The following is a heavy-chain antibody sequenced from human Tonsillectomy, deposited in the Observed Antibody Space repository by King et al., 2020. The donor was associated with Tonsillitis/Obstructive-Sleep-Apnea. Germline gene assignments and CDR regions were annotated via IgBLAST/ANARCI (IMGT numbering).Heavy chain of an antibody. CDR3: ASGESNYGDYSDYYYYYMDV. V-gene: IGHV4-34*01. CDR1: CGSFSGYY. D-gene: IGHD4-17*01. CDR2: INHSGST. J-gene: IGHJ6*03. Sequence: VQLQQWGAGLLKPSETLPLTCAVYCGSFSGYYWSWIRQPPGKGLEWIGEINHSGSTNYNPSLKSRVTISVDTSKNQFSLKLSSVTAADSAVYYCASGESNYGDYSDYYYYYMDVWGKGTTVTVSS.